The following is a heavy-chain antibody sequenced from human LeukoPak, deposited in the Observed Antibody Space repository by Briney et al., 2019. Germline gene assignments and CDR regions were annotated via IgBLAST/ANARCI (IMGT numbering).Heavy chain of an antibody. CDR3: ARHSDVIGAI. J-gene: IGHJ4*02. Sequence: GESLKISCKASGYTFTHQWICWGRQKSGSGLEWMGIIYPRDSDTRYSPSFHGHVSISADTSINTAYLEWSRLEASDTAIYYCARHSDVIGAIWGQGTLVTVSS. CDR1: GYTFTHQW. CDR2: IYPRDSDT. V-gene: IGHV5-51*01. D-gene: IGHD3-10*01.